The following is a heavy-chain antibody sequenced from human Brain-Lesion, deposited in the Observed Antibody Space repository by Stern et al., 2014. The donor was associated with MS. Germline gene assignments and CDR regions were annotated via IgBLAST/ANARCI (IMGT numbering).Heavy chain of an antibody. CDR1: GGSIINYY. CDR2: ISDSGSV. CDR3: ARGDIVVVPVARSFGSDYYYPGLDV. J-gene: IGHJ6*02. Sequence: QVQLQESGPGLVKPSETLSLTCTVSGGSIINYYLTWIRQPPGKGLEWIGYISDSGSVASYPSLKSRLTISVDKSTYQFLLRLSSVTAADTAVYFCARGDIVVVPVARSFGSDYYYPGLDVWGQGTTISVS. D-gene: IGHD2-2*01. V-gene: IGHV4-59*01.